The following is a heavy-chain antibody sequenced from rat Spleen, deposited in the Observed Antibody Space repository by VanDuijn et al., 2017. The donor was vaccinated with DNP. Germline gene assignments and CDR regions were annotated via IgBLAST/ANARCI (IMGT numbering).Heavy chain of an antibody. CDR3: ATLTTEGIVRIPWFAY. CDR2: ITSSVGST. CDR1: GFTFSNYW. V-gene: IGHV5-31*01. J-gene: IGHJ3*01. D-gene: IGHD1-11*01. Sequence: EVQLVESGGDLVQPGRSLKLSCVASGFTFSNYWMTWIRQVPGKGLEWVASITSSVGSTYYPDSVKGRFTISRDNAKNTLYLQMNSLRSEDTATYYCATLTTEGIVRIPWFAYWGQGTLVTVSS.